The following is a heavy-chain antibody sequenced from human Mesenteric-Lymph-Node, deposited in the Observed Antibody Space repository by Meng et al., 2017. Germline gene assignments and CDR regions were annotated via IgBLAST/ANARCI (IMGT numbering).Heavy chain of an antibody. J-gene: IGHJ4*02. Sequence: ETLSLTCAASGFTFSSYWMHWVRQAPGKGLVWVSRINSDGSSTSYADSVKGRFTISRDNAKNTLYLQMNSLRAEDTAVYYCARESTYYYDSSGLYWGQGTLVTVSS. CDR2: INSDGSST. CDR1: GFTFSSYW. V-gene: IGHV3-74*01. CDR3: ARESTYYYDSSGLY. D-gene: IGHD3-22*01.